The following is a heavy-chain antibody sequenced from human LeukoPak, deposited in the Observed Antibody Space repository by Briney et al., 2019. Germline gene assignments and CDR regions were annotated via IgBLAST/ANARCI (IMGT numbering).Heavy chain of an antibody. J-gene: IGHJ4*02. V-gene: IGHV3-33*06. D-gene: IGHD6-13*01. Sequence: PGGSLRLSCAASGFTFSSYGMHWVRQAPGKGLEWVAVIWYDGSNKYYADSVKGRFTISRGNSKNTLYLQMNSLRAEDTAVYYCAKGPGSSSWYPYYFDYWGQGTLVTVSS. CDR3: AKGPGSSSWYPYYFDY. CDR2: IWYDGSNK. CDR1: GFTFSSYG.